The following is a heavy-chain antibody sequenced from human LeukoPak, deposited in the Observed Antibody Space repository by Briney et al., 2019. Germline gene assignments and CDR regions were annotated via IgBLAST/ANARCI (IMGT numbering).Heavy chain of an antibody. CDR2: ISYDGSNK. V-gene: IGHV3-30*03. J-gene: IGHJ4*02. Sequence: TGGSLRLSCAASGFTFSSYGMHWVRQAPGKGLEWVAVISYDGSNKYYADSVKGRFTISRDNAKNSLFLQMNSLRAEDTAIYYCVSAIRGSPIDYWGQGTLVSVPS. CDR1: GFTFSSYG. CDR3: VSAIRGSPIDY. D-gene: IGHD3-10*01.